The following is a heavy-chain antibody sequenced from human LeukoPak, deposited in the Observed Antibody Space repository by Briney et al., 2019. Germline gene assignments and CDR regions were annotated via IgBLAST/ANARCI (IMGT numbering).Heavy chain of an antibody. J-gene: IGHJ5*02. CDR2: MNPNSGNT. D-gene: IGHD2-2*02. Sequence: ASVKVSCKASGYTFTSYDINWVRQATGQGLEWMGWMNPNSGNTGYAQKFQGRVTITRNTSISTAYMELSSLRSEDTAVYYCARFHPYPQHWFDPWGQGTLVTVSS. CDR3: ARFHPYPQHWFDP. CDR1: GYTFTSYD. V-gene: IGHV1-8*03.